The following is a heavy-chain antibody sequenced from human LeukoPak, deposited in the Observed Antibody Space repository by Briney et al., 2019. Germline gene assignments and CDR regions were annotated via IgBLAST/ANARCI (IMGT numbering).Heavy chain of an antibody. J-gene: IGHJ4*02. Sequence: SSVKVSCKASGGTFSSYGISWVRQAPGQGLEWMGGIIPIFGTTNYAQKFQGRLTITADESTSTAYMELSSLRSEDTAVYYCARAGQNSGSHFGYYYWGQGTLVTVSS. CDR2: IIPIFGTT. CDR1: GGTFSSYG. V-gene: IGHV1-69*01. D-gene: IGHD1-26*01. CDR3: ARAGQNSGSHFGYYY.